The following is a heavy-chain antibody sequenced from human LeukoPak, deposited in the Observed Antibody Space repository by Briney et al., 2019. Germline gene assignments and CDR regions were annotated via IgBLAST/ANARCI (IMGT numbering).Heavy chain of an antibody. CDR3: ARVGSGSSYYFDS. CDR1: GDSMTNNY. J-gene: IGHJ4*02. V-gene: IGHV4-59*01. Sequence: SETLCLTCTVSGDSMTNNYWSWIRQSPGKGLEWVGYVSYRGSTDYNASLKGRVTVSLDTSKSQFSLKMNFVSAADTAVYYCARVGSGSSYYFDSWGQGSLVTVSS. D-gene: IGHD3-10*01. CDR2: VSYRGST.